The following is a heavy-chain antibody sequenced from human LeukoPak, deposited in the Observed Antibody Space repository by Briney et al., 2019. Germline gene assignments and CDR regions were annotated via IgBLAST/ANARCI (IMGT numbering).Heavy chain of an antibody. J-gene: IGHJ4*02. V-gene: IGHV1-2*02. CDR2: IDPNGGGT. CDR1: GYTFTGYY. CDR3: ARGGGLEVAGTRFDY. D-gene: IGHD1-1*01. Sequence: ASVKVSCKASGYTFTGYYMRWVRQAPGQGLEWMGWIDPNGGGTKYAQKLQGRVTMARDTSISTAYMELSRLTSDDTAVYYCARGGGLEVAGTRFDYWGQGTLVTVSS.